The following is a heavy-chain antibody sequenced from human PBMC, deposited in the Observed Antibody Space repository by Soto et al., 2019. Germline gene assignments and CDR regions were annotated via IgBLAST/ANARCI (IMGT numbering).Heavy chain of an antibody. Sequence: SETLSLTCAVSGYSISSGYYWGWIRQPPGKGLEWIGSIYHSGSTYYNPSLKSRVTISVDTSKNQFSLKLSSVTAADTAVYYCARVHGWNFDYWGPGTLVTVSS. J-gene: IGHJ4*02. CDR1: GYSISSGYY. CDR2: IYHSGST. V-gene: IGHV4-38-2*01. D-gene: IGHD6-19*01. CDR3: ARVHGWNFDY.